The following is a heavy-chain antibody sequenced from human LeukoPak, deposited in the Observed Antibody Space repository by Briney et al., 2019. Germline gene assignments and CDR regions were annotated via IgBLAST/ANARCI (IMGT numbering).Heavy chain of an antibody. Sequence: GGSLRLSCAASGFTFSSYWMHWVRQAPGKGLVWVSRINSDVSSTSYADSVKGRFTISRDNAKNTLYLQMNSLRAEDTAVYYCARSTPFDPFDFGGQGTLVTVSS. J-gene: IGHJ4*02. CDR2: INSDVSST. CDR1: GFTFSSYW. V-gene: IGHV3-74*01. CDR3: ARSTPFDPFDF. D-gene: IGHD2/OR15-2a*01.